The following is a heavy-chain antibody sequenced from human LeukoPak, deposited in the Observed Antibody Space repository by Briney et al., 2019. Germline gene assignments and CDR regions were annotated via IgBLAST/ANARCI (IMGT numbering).Heavy chain of an antibody. J-gene: IGHJ4*02. Sequence: GGALRLSCAASGFSFNTYGMHWVRQAPGKGLEWVAYIRYDGSTKYYADSVRGRFTISRDNSKNTLYLEMNSLRAEDTAVFYCAKKGGNYDYFDYWGQGNLVTVSS. V-gene: IGHV3-30*02. CDR3: AKKGGNYDYFDY. CDR2: IRYDGSTK. D-gene: IGHD3-3*01. CDR1: GFSFNTYG.